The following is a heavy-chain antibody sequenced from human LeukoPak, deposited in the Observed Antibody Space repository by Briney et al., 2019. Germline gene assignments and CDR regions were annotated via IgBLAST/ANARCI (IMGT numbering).Heavy chain of an antibody. V-gene: IGHV4-4*07. CDR3: ARENYGDYGGEWH. Sequence: SETLSLTCTVSGGSISSFLWSWIRQPAGKGLEWVGHIYTSGNTNYNPSLKSRVTMSVDTSKNQFSLRLSSVTAADTAVYYCARENYGDYGGEWHWRQGTLVTVSS. CDR1: GGSISSFL. D-gene: IGHD4-17*01. J-gene: IGHJ4*02. CDR2: IYTSGNT.